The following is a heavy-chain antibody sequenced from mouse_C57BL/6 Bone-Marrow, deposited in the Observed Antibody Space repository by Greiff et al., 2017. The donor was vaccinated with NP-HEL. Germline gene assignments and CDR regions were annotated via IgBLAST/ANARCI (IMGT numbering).Heavy chain of an antibody. D-gene: IGHD2-5*01. Sequence: QVQLKQSGAELARPGASVKLSCKASGYTFTSYGISWVKQRTGQGLEWIGEIYPRSGNTYYNEKFKGKATLTADKSSSTAYMELRSLTSEDSAVYFCASPLYSNPTTNYWGQGTTLTVSS. V-gene: IGHV1-81*01. CDR3: ASPLYSNPTTNY. CDR2: IYPRSGNT. J-gene: IGHJ2*01. CDR1: GYTFTSYG.